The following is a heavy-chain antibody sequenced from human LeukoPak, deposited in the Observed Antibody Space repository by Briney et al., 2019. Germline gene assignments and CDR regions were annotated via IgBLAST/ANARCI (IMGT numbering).Heavy chain of an antibody. D-gene: IGHD3-10*01. V-gene: IGHV3-23*01. CDR3: AKDLPHYYGSGSYYPL. CDR1: GFIFRNYA. CDR2: IRDTGDST. Sequence: PGGSLRLSCAASGFIFRNYAMSWVRQAPGKGLEWVSGIRDTGDSTFYADSVRGRFTISRDNSKNTLYLQMNSLRAEDTAVYYCAKDLPHYYGSGSYYPLWGQGTLVTVSS. J-gene: IGHJ4*02.